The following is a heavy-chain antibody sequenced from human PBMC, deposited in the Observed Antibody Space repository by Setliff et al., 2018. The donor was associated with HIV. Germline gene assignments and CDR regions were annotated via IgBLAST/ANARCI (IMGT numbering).Heavy chain of an antibody. J-gene: IGHJ3*02. CDR1: GFTFSAHG. Sequence: GGSLRLSCIASGFTFSAHGMHWVRQAPGKGLEWVAFINYDVSYEHYADSVKDRVTISRDNSKDTLYLEMNSLREEDTAVYYCTKDGDNFNWDYDAFDIWGQGTMVTVSS. CDR2: INYDVSYE. CDR3: TKDGDNFNWDYDAFDI. D-gene: IGHD1-7*01. V-gene: IGHV3-30*02.